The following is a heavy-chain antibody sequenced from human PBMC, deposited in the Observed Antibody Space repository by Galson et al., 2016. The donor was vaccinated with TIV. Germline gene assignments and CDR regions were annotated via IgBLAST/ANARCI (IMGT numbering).Heavy chain of an antibody. CDR3: ARSLVQGVVSYYSGMDV. J-gene: IGHJ6*02. V-gene: IGHV1-18*01. D-gene: IGHD3-10*01. CDR2: ISAYTGNT. CDR1: DYTFTSYG. Sequence: SVKVSCKASDYTFTSYGISWVRQAPGQGLEWMGWISAYTGNTNYAQKFQGRVTLTTDTSTSTAYMDLRSLRYDDTAVYYWARSLVQGVVSYYSGMDVWGQGTTVTVSS.